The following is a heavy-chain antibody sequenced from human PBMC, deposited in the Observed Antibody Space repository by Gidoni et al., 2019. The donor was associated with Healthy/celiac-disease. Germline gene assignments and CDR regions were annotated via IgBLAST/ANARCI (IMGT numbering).Heavy chain of an antibody. D-gene: IGHD6-13*01. Sequence: EVQLVESGGGLVQPGRSLRLSCAASGFPFDDYAMHWVRQAPGKGLEGVSGISWNSGSIGYADSVKGRFTISRDNAKNSLYLQMNSLRAEDTALYYCAKNPRERQLYYFDYWGQGTLVTVSS. CDR2: ISWNSGSI. J-gene: IGHJ4*02. V-gene: IGHV3-9*01. CDR1: GFPFDDYA. CDR3: AKNPRERQLYYFDY.